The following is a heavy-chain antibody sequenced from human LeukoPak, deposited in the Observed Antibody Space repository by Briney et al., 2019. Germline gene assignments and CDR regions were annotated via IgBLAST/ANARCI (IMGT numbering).Heavy chain of an antibody. CDR1: VFTFSDHY. J-gene: IGHJ4*02. CDR3: ARGHYGLDY. CDR2: IHGNGNHI. V-gene: IGHV3-11*04. Sequence: GGSLRLFCVASVFTFSDHYMTWLRQAPGKGLEWVSYIHGNGNHIYYANSVKGRFTISRDNAKNSLYLQMNSLRAEDTAVYYCARGHYGLDYWGQGTLVTVSS. D-gene: IGHD3-10*01.